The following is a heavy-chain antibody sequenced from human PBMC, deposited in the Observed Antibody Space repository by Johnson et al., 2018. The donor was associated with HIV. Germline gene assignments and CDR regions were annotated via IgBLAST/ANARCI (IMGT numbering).Heavy chain of an antibody. CDR1: GFTFSSNY. D-gene: IGHD2-15*01. Sequence: VQLVESGGGLVQPGGSLRLSCAASGFTFSSNYMSWVRQAPGKGLEWVSVIYSGGSTYYADSVKGRFTISRDNSKNTLYLQMNSLRAEDTAVYYCARSQVAATSEGAFDIWGQGTMVTVSS. V-gene: IGHV3-66*01. J-gene: IGHJ3*02. CDR3: ARSQVAATSEGAFDI. CDR2: IYSGGST.